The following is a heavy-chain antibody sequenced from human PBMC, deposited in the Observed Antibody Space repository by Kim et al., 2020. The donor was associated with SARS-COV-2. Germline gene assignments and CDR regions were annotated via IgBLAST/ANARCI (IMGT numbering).Heavy chain of an antibody. CDR3: ARAIRGVNYYYGMDV. D-gene: IGHD3-10*01. J-gene: IGHJ6*02. V-gene: IGHV3-21*01. Sequence: DSVKGRFTISRDNAKNSLYLQMNSLRAEDTAVYYCARAIRGVNYYYGMDVWGQGTTVTVSS.